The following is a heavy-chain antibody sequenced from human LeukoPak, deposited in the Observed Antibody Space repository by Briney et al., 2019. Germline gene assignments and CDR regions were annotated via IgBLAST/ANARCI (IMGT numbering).Heavy chain of an antibody. CDR2: ISSSSTYI. CDR1: GFSFSNCS. V-gene: IGHV3-21*01. CDR3: AGDYEGNLAFDI. D-gene: IGHD5-12*01. Sequence: PGGSLRLSCAASGFSFSNCSMNWVRQAPGKGLEWGSSISSSSTYIYYADSLEGRFTISRDNVRNSLYLQMNSLRAEDTAVYYCAGDYEGNLAFDIWGQGTMVTVSS. J-gene: IGHJ3*02.